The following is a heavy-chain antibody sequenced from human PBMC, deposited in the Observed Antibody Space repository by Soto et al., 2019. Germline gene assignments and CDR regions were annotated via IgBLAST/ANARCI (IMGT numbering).Heavy chain of an antibody. D-gene: IGHD3-10*01. V-gene: IGHV5-51*01. Sequence: GDSLKISCKGSGYSLTSYWIGWVRQMPGKGLEWMGIIYPGDSDTRYSPSFQGQVTISADKSISTAYLQWSSLKASDTAMYYCARQSSGGYYYYGMDVWGQGPTVTVSS. CDR2: IYPGDSDT. CDR1: GYSLTSYW. J-gene: IGHJ6*02. CDR3: ARQSSGGYYYYGMDV.